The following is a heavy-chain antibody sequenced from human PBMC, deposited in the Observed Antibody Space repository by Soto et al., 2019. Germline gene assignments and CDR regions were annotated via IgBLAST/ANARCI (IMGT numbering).Heavy chain of an antibody. Sequence: PSETLSLTCAVNTGSFTGHFWGWIRQPPGKGLEWIGEINPTRGTNYNPSLKSRVAISIEMSPIQFSRALSSVVAAETAGYCCARGSLGASYGAFDVWGQGTAVTV. CDR1: TGSFTGHF. CDR2: INPTRGT. D-gene: IGHD2-21*01. CDR3: ARGSLGASYGAFDV. J-gene: IGHJ3*01. V-gene: IGHV4-34*01.